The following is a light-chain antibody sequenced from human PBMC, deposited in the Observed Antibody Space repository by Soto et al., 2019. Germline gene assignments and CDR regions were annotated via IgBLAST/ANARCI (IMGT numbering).Light chain of an antibody. CDR3: QQYNKWPIT. V-gene: IGKV3-15*01. CDR1: QSVSSN. Sequence: EIVMTQSPATLSVSPGERATLSCRASQSVSSNLAWYQQKPGQAPRLLIYGASTRATGIPARFTGIGSGTEFTLTISSLQSEDFAVYYCQQYNKWPITFGQGTRLEIK. J-gene: IGKJ5*01. CDR2: GAS.